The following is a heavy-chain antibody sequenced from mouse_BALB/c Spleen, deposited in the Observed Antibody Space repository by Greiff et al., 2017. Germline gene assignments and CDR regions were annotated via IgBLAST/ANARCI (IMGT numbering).Heavy chain of an antibody. V-gene: IGHV1S81*02. J-gene: IGHJ3*01. CDR2: INPSNGRT. D-gene: IGHD2-4*01. CDR1: GYTFTSYW. CDR3: AFMITGAWFAY. Sequence: VQLQQPGAELVKPGASVKLSCKASGYTFTSYWMHWVKQRPGQGLEWIGEINPSNGRTNYNEKFKSKATLTVDKSSSTAYMQLSSLTSEDSAVYYCAFMITGAWFAYWGQGTLVTVSA.